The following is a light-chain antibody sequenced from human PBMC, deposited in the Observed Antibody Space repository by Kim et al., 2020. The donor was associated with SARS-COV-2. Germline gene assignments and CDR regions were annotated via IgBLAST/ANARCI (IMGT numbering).Light chain of an antibody. V-gene: IGKV3-20*01. CDR3: QQYGRSSLS. CDR1: KSVSSY. Sequence: FAPGERTTLSCRTSKSVSSYLACYQQQPGQAPRLLIYGASNRATGISDRFSGSGCATDFTLIISGLEPEDLAVYYCQQYGRSSLSFGQGTRLEIK. CDR2: GAS. J-gene: IGKJ5*01.